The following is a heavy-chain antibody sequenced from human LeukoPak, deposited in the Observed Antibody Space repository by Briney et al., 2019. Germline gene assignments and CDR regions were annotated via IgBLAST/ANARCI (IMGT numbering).Heavy chain of an antibody. CDR3: ARWMYYYGSGRVGNAFDI. D-gene: IGHD3-10*01. V-gene: IGHV4-34*01. CDR2: INHNGST. Sequence: SETLSLTCAVYGGSFSGYYWSWIRQPPGKGLEWIGEINHNGSTNYNPSLKSRVTISVDTSKNQFSLKLSSVTAADTAVYYCARWMYYYGSGRVGNAFDIWGQGTMVTVSS. J-gene: IGHJ3*02. CDR1: GGSFSGYY.